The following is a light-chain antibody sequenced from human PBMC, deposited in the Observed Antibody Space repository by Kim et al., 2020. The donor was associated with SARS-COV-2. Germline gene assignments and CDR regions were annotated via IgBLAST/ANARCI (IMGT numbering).Light chain of an antibody. Sequence: SASVGDRVTITCRASQSISSWLAWYQQKPGKAPRLLIYDASSLESGVPSRFSGSGSGTEFTLTISSLQPDDFATYYCQHYNTYSFTFGQGTKLEIK. CDR3: QHYNTYSFT. CDR2: DAS. V-gene: IGKV1-5*01. CDR1: QSISSW. J-gene: IGKJ2*01.